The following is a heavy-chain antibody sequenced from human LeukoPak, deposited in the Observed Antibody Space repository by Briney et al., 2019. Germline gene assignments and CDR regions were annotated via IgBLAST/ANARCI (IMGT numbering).Heavy chain of an antibody. J-gene: IGHJ3*02. D-gene: IGHD2-21*01. CDR1: GFTFSTYF. Sequence: GRSLRLSCAASGFTFSTYFMHWVRQAPGKGLEWVADIASDGSHTFYVESVEGRFTISRDNSKNTLYLQMNSLRAEDTAVYFCARERQDTILHSGAFDIWGQGTMVTVSS. V-gene: IGHV3-30-3*01. CDR2: IASDGSHT. CDR3: ARERQDTILHSGAFDI.